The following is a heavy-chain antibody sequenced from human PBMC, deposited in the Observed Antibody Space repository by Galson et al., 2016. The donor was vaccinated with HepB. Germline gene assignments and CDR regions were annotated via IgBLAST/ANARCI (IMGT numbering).Heavy chain of an antibody. Sequence: SLRLSCAASGFVFGSYWMTWVRQAPGKGLEWVANIRQDGSEKSYVDPVKGRFTVSRDNAKNTLYLHMNSLRAEDTAVYFCARFFYDTSGYRKPDFWGQGALVTVPA. J-gene: IGHJ4*02. CDR3: ARFFYDTSGYRKPDF. V-gene: IGHV3-7*04. D-gene: IGHD3-22*01. CDR2: IRQDGSEK. CDR1: GFVFGSYW.